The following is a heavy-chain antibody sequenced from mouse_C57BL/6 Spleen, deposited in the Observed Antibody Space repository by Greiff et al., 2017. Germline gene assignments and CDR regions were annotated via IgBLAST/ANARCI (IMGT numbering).Heavy chain of an antibody. CDR2: IYPGDGDT. J-gene: IGHJ2*01. CDR3: TRHYFDY. Sequence: QVQLQQSGPELVKPGASVKISCKASGYAFSSSWMNWVKQRPGKGLEWIGRIYPGDGDTNYNGKFKGKATLTADKSSSTAYMQLSSLTSDDSAVSFCTRHYFDYWGHGTTLTVSS. V-gene: IGHV1-82*01. CDR1: GYAFSSSW.